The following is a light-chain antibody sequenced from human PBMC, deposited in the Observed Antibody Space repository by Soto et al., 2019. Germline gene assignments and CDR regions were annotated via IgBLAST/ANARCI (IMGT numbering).Light chain of an antibody. CDR2: WAS. CDR3: QQSYTAPYT. J-gene: IGKJ2*01. V-gene: IGKV4-1*01. CDR1: QTVFYTSNVKNY. Sequence: DIVLTQSPASLTVSLGEGAIIECKSSQTVFYTSNVKNYLSWFQQKPGQPPKLLLYWASTRASGVPERFSGSGSETHFTITINMVQAEDVASYYCQQSYTAPYTFGQGTKL.